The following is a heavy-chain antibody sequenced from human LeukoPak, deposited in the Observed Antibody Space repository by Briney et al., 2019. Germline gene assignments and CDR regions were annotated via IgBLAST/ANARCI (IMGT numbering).Heavy chain of an antibody. D-gene: IGHD1-26*01. CDR2: IIPIFGTA. J-gene: IGHJ4*02. Sequence: SVKVSCKASGGTFSSYAISWVRQAPGQGIEWMGGIIPIFGTANYAQKFQGRVTITTDESTSTAYMELSSLRSEDTAVYYCAAEDSGSYLSYFDYWGQGTLVTVSS. V-gene: IGHV1-69*05. CDR1: GGTFSSYA. CDR3: AAEDSGSYLSYFDY.